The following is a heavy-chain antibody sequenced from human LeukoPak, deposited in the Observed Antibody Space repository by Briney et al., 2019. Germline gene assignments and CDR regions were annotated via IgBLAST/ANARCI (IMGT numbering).Heavy chain of an antibody. V-gene: IGHV5-51*01. Sequence: GESLKISCKASGNIIPNFWIGWVRQMPGKGLEWMGIIDPRDSDTRYSPSFQGQVTISADKSINTVFLQWSSLQTSDTAVYYCARHNGVASSWLDLWSQGTLVVVSS. CDR2: IDPRDSDT. D-gene: IGHD3-3*01. CDR3: ARHNGVASSWLDL. CDR1: GNIIPNFW. J-gene: IGHJ5*02.